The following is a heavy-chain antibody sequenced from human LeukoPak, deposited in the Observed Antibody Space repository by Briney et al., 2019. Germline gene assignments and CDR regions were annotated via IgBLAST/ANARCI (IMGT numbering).Heavy chain of an antibody. CDR2: IHTSGST. D-gene: IGHD3-3*01. Sequence: SQTLSLTCTVSGGSISSGSYYWSWIRQPAGKGLEWIGRIHTSGSTNYNPSLKSRVTISVDTSKNQFSLKLSSVTAADTAVYYCARNDFWSGHYYFDYWGQGTLVTVSS. CDR3: ARNDFWSGHYYFDY. V-gene: IGHV4-61*02. J-gene: IGHJ4*02. CDR1: GGSISSGSYY.